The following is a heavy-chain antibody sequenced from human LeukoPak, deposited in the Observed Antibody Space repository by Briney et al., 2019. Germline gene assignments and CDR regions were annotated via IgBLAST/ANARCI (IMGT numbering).Heavy chain of an antibody. Sequence: GGSLRLSCAVSGFIFSDFSMSWVRQAPGKGLEWVAKMNEYGSEIFYVDSVKGRFTISRDNAKNSLYLQMNRLRAEDTAVYYCARPRGCGTSRCNNFDYRGQGTLVTVSS. CDR3: ARPRGCGTSRCNNFDY. CDR1: GFIFSDFS. CDR2: MNEYGSEI. D-gene: IGHD2-21*01. J-gene: IGHJ4*02. V-gene: IGHV3-7*01.